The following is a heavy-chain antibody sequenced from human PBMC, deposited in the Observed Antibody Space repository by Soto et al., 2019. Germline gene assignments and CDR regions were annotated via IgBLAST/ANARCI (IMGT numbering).Heavy chain of an antibody. Sequence: QVQLQESGPGLVKPSETLSLTCTVSGGSISSYYWSWIRQPPGKGLEWIGYIYYSGSTNYNPSLKSRVTISVDTSKNQFALKLSSVTAADTAVYYCARAYPGLAFDYWGQGTLVTVSS. CDR1: GGSISSYY. CDR2: IYYSGST. V-gene: IGHV4-59*01. D-gene: IGHD2-2*01. J-gene: IGHJ4*02. CDR3: ARAYPGLAFDY.